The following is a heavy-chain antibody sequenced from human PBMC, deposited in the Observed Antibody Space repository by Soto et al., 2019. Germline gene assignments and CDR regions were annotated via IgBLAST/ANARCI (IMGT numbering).Heavy chain of an antibody. Sequence: EVQLLESGGGLVQPGGSLRLSCVASGFTFGSYTMSWVRQAPGKGLQWVSAISGSGGSTYYADPVKGRFTTSRDNSMNTLSLQMNSLRDEDTAVYYCARDSLVLALDSWGQGTLVTVSS. J-gene: IGHJ4*02. CDR2: ISGSGGST. V-gene: IGHV3-23*01. D-gene: IGHD2-15*01. CDR3: ARDSLVLALDS. CDR1: GFTFGSYT.